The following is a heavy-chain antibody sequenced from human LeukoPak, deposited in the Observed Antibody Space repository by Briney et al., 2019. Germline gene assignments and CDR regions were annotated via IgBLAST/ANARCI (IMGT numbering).Heavy chain of an antibody. CDR3: ARDHSSSWYYFDY. Sequence: GRSLRLSCAASGFTFSSYAMHWVRQAPGKGLEWVAVISYDGSNEYYADSVKGRFTISRDNSKNTLYLQMNSLRAEDTAVYYRARDHSSSWYYFDYWGQGTLVTVSS. D-gene: IGHD6-13*01. J-gene: IGHJ4*02. CDR1: GFTFSSYA. CDR2: ISYDGSNE. V-gene: IGHV3-30-3*01.